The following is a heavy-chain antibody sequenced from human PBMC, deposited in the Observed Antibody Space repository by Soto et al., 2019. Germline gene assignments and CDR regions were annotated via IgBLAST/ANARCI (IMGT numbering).Heavy chain of an antibody. J-gene: IGHJ6*02. Sequence: ASVKVSCKVSGHTLNDLSIHWVRQAPGKGLEWMGGFNPEEEETIYAQKFQGRVTMTEDTTAETAYMELSSLRSEDTAVYYCARESTYSRSSAGYYYYGMDVWGQGTTVTVSS. V-gene: IGHV1-24*01. CDR1: GHTLNDLS. CDR3: ARESTYSRSSAGYYYYGMDV. D-gene: IGHD6-13*01. CDR2: FNPEEEET.